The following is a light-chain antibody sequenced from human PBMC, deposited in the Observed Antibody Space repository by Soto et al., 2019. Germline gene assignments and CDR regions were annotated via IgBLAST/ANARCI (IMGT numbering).Light chain of an antibody. V-gene: IGKV3-20*01. CDR2: GAS. CDR3: QHFGSSPPWP. CDR1: QSVSSNY. J-gene: IGKJ1*01. Sequence: ENVLTQFPGTLSLSPGERATLSCRASQSVSSNYLAWYQQNPGQAPRLLIYGASSRAAGSPDRFRGSGSGTDFTLTISRLEPEDFAVYYCQHFGSSPPWPFGQGTKVEMK.